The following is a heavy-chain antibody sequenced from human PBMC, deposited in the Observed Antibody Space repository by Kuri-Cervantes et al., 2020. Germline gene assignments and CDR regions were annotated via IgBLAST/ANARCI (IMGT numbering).Heavy chain of an antibody. CDR1: GFNFDDYG. J-gene: IGHJ4*02. CDR3: ARLYCTNGVCFYYFDY. V-gene: IGHV3-20*01. Sequence: LSLTCAASGFNFDDYGMSWVRQAPGKGLEWVSGINWNGGSTGYADSVKGRFTISRDNAKNSLYPQMNSLRAEDTALYHCARLYCTNGVCFYYFDYWGQGTLVTVSS. D-gene: IGHD2-8*01. CDR2: INWNGGST.